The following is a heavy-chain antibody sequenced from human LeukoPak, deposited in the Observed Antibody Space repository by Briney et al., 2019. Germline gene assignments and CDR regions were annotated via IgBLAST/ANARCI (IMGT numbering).Heavy chain of an antibody. D-gene: IGHD1-26*01. CDR2: ISSSGSTI. V-gene: IGHV3-48*03. CDR3: VMTVGATILMD. Sequence: PGGSLILSCAASGFTFSSYEMNWVRQAPGKGLEWVSYISSSGSTIYYADSVKGRFTISRDNAKNSLYLQMNSLRAEDTAVYYCVMTVGATILMDWGQGTLVTVSS. J-gene: IGHJ4*02. CDR1: GFTFSSYE.